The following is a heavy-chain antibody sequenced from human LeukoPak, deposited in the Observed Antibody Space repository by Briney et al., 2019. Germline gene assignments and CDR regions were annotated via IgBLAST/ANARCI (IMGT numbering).Heavy chain of an antibody. Sequence: GGSLRLSCAASGFTFDDYGMSWVRQAPGKGLERVSGISGRGGSTYYADSVKGRFTISRDNSKNTLYLQMNSLRAEDTAIYYCAKDLYEGRGVILNTFDYWGQGTLVTVSS. CDR3: AKDLYEGRGVILNTFDY. J-gene: IGHJ4*02. V-gene: IGHV3-23*01. D-gene: IGHD3-10*01. CDR2: ISGRGGST. CDR1: GFTFDDYG.